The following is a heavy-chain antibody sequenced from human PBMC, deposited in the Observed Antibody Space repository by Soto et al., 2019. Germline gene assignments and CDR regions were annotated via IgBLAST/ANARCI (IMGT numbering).Heavy chain of an antibody. J-gene: IGHJ4*02. Sequence: EVQLVESGEELVQPGGSLRLSCAASGVSISDHFVDWVRQAPGKGLEWVGRTRNRANSYTTEYAASVKGRFTVSRDDSRNSVYLHMNSLKTEDTAVYYCTREARYNAVSYCATRGQGTLVTVTS. CDR1: GVSISDHF. V-gene: IGHV3-72*01. CDR3: TREARYNAVSYCAT. CDR2: TRNRANSYTT. D-gene: IGHD1-20*01.